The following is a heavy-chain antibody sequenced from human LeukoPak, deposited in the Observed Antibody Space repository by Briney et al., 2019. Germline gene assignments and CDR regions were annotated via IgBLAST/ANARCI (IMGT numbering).Heavy chain of an antibody. CDR1: GFTFSSYS. V-gene: IGHV3-21*01. CDR3: ARSPLGLQPHAFDI. J-gene: IGHJ3*02. CDR2: ISSSSSYI. Sequence: GGSLRLSCAASGFTFSSYSMNWVRQAPGKGLEWVSSISSSSSYIYYADSVKGRFTISRDNAKNSLYLQMNSLRAEDTAVYYCARSPLGLQPHAFDIWGQGTMVTVSS. D-gene: IGHD4-11*01.